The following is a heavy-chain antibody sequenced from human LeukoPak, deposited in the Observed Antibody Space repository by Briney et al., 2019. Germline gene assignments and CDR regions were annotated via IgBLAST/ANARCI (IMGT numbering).Heavy chain of an antibody. Sequence: GGSLRLSCAASGFTFSSYAMHWVRQAPGKGLEWVAVISYDGSNKYYADSVKGRFTISRDDSKNTLYLQMNSLRAEDTAVCYCARDGEKYYDILTGYYRTVAEYYFDYWGQGTLVTVSS. D-gene: IGHD3-9*01. J-gene: IGHJ4*02. CDR3: ARDGEKYYDILTGYYRTVAEYYFDY. CDR1: GFTFSSYA. CDR2: ISYDGSNK. V-gene: IGHV3-30-3*01.